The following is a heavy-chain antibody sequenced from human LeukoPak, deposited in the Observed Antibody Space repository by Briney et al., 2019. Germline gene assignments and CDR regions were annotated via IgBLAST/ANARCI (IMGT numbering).Heavy chain of an antibody. CDR2: ISGSSRNI. CDR1: GFTFSSYI. V-gene: IGHV3-21*04. J-gene: IGHJ4*02. D-gene: IGHD3-10*01. Sequence: GGSLRLSCVASGFTFSSYIMNWVRQAPGKGLEWVSSISGSSRNINYGESVKGRFTISRDNANNALYLQMSSLRAEDTAVYYCARDSSMLRGPLVIYYFDFWGQGTLVTVSS. CDR3: ARDSSMLRGPLVIYYFDF.